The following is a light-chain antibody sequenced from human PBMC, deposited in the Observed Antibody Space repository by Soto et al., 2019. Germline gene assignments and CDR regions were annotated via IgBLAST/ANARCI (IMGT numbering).Light chain of an antibody. V-gene: IGKV1-39*01. Sequence: DIQMTQSPSSLSASVGDRVTIACRASQSISSYLNWYQQKPGKAPKLLIYAASSLQSGVPSRFRGSGSGTDFTLTISSLQPEDFATYYCQQSYSSPLNFGPGTKVDIK. CDR2: AAS. CDR3: QQSYSSPLN. J-gene: IGKJ3*01. CDR1: QSISSY.